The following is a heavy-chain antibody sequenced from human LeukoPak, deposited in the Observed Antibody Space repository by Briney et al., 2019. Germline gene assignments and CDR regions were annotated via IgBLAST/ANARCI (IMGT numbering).Heavy chain of an antibody. Sequence: ASVKVSCKASGYTFTDYYMHWVRQAPGQGLEWMGWINPNSGGTNYAQKFQGRVTMTRDTSISTAYMELSRLRSDDTAVYYCARDRSPYDILTGYGYWGQGTLVTVSS. V-gene: IGHV1-2*02. J-gene: IGHJ4*02. CDR3: ARDRSPYDILTGYGY. CDR1: GYTFTDYY. D-gene: IGHD3-9*01. CDR2: INPNSGGT.